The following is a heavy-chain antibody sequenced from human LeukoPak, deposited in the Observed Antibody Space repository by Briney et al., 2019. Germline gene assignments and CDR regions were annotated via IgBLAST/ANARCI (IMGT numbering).Heavy chain of an antibody. CDR3: ASKPYYYDSSGYHNWFDP. V-gene: IGHV1-69*01. CDR1: GGTFSSYA. CDR2: IIPIFGTA. D-gene: IGHD3-22*01. J-gene: IGHJ5*02. Sequence: SVKVSCKASGGTFSSYAISWVRQAPGQGLEWMGGIIPIFGTANYAQKFQGRVTITADDSTSTAYMELSSLRSEDTAVYYCASKPYYYDSSGYHNWFDPWGQGTLVTVSS.